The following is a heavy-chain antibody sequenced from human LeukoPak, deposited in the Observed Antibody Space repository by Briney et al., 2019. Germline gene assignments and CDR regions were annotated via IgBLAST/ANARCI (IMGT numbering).Heavy chain of an antibody. CDR3: ARSRASWFGELLGDFDY. D-gene: IGHD3-10*01. J-gene: IGHJ4*02. Sequence: PGGSLRLSCAASGFTFDDYGMSWVRQAPGKGLEWVSSISSSSYIYYADSVKGRFTISRDNAKNSLYLQMNSLRAEDTAAYYCARSRASWFGELLGDFDYWGQGTLVTVSS. CDR1: GFTFDDYG. CDR2: ISSSSYI. V-gene: IGHV3-69-1*01.